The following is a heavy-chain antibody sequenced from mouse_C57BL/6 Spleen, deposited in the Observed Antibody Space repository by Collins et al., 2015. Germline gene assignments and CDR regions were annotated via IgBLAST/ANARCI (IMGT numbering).Heavy chain of an antibody. CDR3: ARDGYGNYDFFDY. CDR1: GFTFSDYY. CDR2: IRSKANGDTT. Sequence: EVKLVESGGGLVQPGGSLRLSCATSGFTFSDYYMSWVRQPPGKALEWLGFIRSKANGDTTEYSASVKGRFTISRDNSQSILYLQMNTLRAEDSATYYCARDGYGNYDFFDYWGQGTTLTVSS. V-gene: IGHV7-3*02. D-gene: IGHD2-10*02. J-gene: IGHJ2*01.